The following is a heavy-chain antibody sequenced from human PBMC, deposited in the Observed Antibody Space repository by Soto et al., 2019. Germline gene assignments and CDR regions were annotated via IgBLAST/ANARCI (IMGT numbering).Heavy chain of an antibody. CDR2: ISGSGGST. V-gene: IGHV3-23*01. CDR3: ARRSSGWYFDY. D-gene: IGHD6-19*01. J-gene: IGHJ4*02. Sequence: EVQLLESGGGLVQRGGSLRLSCAASGFTFSSYAMNWVRQAPGKGLEWVSVISGSGGSTYYADSVKGRFTISSDNSKNPLSLQMNSLRADDTAVYYCARRSSGWYFDYWGQGTLVTVSS. CDR1: GFTFSSYA.